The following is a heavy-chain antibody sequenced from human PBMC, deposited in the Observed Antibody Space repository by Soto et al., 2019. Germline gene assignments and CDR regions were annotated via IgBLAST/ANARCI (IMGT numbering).Heavy chain of an antibody. J-gene: IGHJ4*02. CDR2: ISGSGGST. CDR3: ALAAYYDILTGYYNRY. V-gene: IGHV3-23*01. CDR1: GFTFSSYA. Sequence: EVQLLESGGGLVQPGGSLRLSCAASGFTFSSYAMSWVRQAPGKGLEWGSAISGSGGSTYYADSVKGRFTISRDNSKNTLYLQMNSLRAEDTAVYYCALAAYYDILTGYYNRYWGQGTLVTVSS. D-gene: IGHD3-9*01.